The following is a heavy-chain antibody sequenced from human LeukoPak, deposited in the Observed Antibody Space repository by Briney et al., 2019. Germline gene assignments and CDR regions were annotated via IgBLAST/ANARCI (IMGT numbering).Heavy chain of an antibody. D-gene: IGHD3-10*01. CDR1: GGSISSYY. CDR2: IKSKTDGGTT. Sequence: ETLSLTCTVSGGSISSYYWSWVRQAPGKGLEWVGRIKSKTDGGTTDYAAPVKGRFTISRDDSKNTLYLQMNSLKTEDTAVYYCTTDLRAKLLWFGEENDYWGQGTLVTVSS. V-gene: IGHV3-15*01. J-gene: IGHJ4*02. CDR3: TTDLRAKLLWFGEENDY.